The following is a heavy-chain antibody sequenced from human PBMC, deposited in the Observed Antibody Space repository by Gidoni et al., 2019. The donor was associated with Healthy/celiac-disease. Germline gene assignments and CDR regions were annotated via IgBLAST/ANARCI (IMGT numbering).Heavy chain of an antibody. CDR3: ARESEDGYNWGSVAFDI. Sequence: QVQLVQSGAEVKKPGSSVKVSCKASGGTFSSYAISWVRQAPGQGLEWMGGIIPICGTANYAQKFQGRVTITADESTRTAYMELSSLRSEDTAVYYCARESEDGYNWGSVAFDIWGQGTMVTVSS. V-gene: IGHV1-69*01. D-gene: IGHD5-12*01. J-gene: IGHJ3*02. CDR2: IIPICGTA. CDR1: GGTFSSYA.